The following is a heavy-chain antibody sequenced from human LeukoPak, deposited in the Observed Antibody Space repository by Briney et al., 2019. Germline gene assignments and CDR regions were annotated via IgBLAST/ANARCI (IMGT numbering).Heavy chain of an antibody. CDR1: GFTFDDYG. CDR2: INWNGGST. Sequence: GGSLRLSCAASGFTFDDYGMSWVRQAPGKGLEWVSGINWNGGSTGYADSVKGRFTIFRDNAKNSLYLQMNSLRAEDTALYYCARDYFDDSSGYYCFDYWGQGTLVTVSS. V-gene: IGHV3-20*04. D-gene: IGHD3-22*01. J-gene: IGHJ4*02. CDR3: ARDYFDDSSGYYCFDY.